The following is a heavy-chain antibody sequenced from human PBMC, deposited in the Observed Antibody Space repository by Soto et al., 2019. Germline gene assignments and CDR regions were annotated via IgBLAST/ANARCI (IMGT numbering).Heavy chain of an antibody. CDR3: ARSDGSGGSCYSFYYYGMDV. V-gene: IGHV4-31*03. CDR1: GGSISSGGYY. CDR2: FYYSGST. D-gene: IGHD2-15*01. J-gene: IGHJ6*02. Sequence: QVQLQESGPGLVKPSQTLSLTCTVSGGSISSGGYYWSWIRQHPGKGLEWIGYFYYSGSTYYNPCLNSRVTISVATSTNQFSLKLSSVTAADTAVYYCARSDGSGGSCYSFYYYGMDVWGQGTTVTVSS.